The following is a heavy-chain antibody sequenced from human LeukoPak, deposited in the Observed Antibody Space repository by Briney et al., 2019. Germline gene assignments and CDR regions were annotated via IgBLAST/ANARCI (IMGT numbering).Heavy chain of an antibody. D-gene: IGHD2-21*02. V-gene: IGHV1-46*01. CDR3: VREGGGDRGRAFDM. J-gene: IGHJ3*02. CDR2: INPNGGST. Sequence: GASVKVSCTASGYSFTSYFIHWVRQAPGQRLEWMGIINPNGGSTGYAQKFQGRVSMSRDTSTSTVYMELSSLRSEDTAVYYCVREGGGDRGRAFDMWGQGTMVTVSS. CDR1: GYSFTSYF.